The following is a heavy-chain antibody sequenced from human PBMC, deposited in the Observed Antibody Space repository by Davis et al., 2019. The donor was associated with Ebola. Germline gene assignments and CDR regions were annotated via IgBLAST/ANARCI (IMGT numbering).Heavy chain of an antibody. D-gene: IGHD1-26*01. V-gene: IGHV1-2*04. J-gene: IGHJ5*02. CDR2: INPNSGGT. CDR3: ARVVVVGATRGYWFDP. CDR1: GYTFTGYY. Sequence: AASVKVSCKASGYTFTGYYMHWVRQAPGQGLEWMGWINPNSGGTNYAQKFQGWVAMTRDTSISTAYMELSRLRSEDTAVYYCARVVVVGATRGYWFDPWGQGTLVTVSS.